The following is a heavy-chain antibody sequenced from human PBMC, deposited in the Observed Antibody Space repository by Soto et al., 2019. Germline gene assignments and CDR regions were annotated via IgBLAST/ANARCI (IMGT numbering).Heavy chain of an antibody. V-gene: IGHV4-30-2*01. D-gene: IGHD3-16*02. Sequence: QLQLQESGSGLVKPSQTLSLTCAVSGGSISSGGYSWSWIRQPPGKGLEWIGYIYHSGSTYYNPSHKSRVTISVDRSKNQFTLKLSSVTAADTAVYYCARVMITFGGVIVFDYWGQGTLVTVSS. CDR3: ARVMITFGGVIVFDY. J-gene: IGHJ4*02. CDR2: IYHSGST. CDR1: GGSISSGGYS.